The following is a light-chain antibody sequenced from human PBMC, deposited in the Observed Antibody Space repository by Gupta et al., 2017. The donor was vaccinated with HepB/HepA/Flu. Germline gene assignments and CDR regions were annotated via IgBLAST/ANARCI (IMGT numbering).Light chain of an antibody. V-gene: IGKV1-39*01. CDR1: QSISSY. Sequence: DIQMTQSPSSLSASVGDRVTITCRASQSISSYLDWYQQKPGKAPKLLIYAASILQSGVPSRFSGSGSGTDFTLTISRLQPEDSATYYCQQSFSSMCTFGQGTKLEIK. CDR3: QQSFSSMCT. J-gene: IGKJ2*02. CDR2: AAS.